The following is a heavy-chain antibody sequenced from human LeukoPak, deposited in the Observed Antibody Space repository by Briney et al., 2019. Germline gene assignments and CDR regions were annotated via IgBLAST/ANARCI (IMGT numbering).Heavy chain of an antibody. J-gene: IGHJ4*02. CDR1: GFTFSSYA. CDR2: ISYDGSNK. CDR3: ARGGKLHPQSPY. V-gene: IGHV3-30*04. Sequence: GGSLTLSCPASGFTFSSYAMHWVRQAPGEGLEWVAVISYDGSNKYYADSVKGRFTISRDNSKNTLYLQMNRLRAEDTAVYYCARGGKLHPQSPYWGEGTLVTVSS. D-gene: IGHD3-16*01.